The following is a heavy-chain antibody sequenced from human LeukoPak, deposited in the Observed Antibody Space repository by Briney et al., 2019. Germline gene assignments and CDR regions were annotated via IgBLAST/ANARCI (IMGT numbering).Heavy chain of an antibody. J-gene: IGHJ4*02. Sequence: GGSLRLSCAVSGFTFSTYSMDWVRQAPGKGLEWVSYIGSSGTTIYYADFVKGRFTISRDNARNSLYLQMNSLIAEDTAVYYCAKSGYNRFDYWGQGTRVTVSS. CDR3: AKSGYNRFDY. V-gene: IGHV3-48*04. CDR2: IGSSGTTI. CDR1: GFTFSTYS. D-gene: IGHD5-24*01.